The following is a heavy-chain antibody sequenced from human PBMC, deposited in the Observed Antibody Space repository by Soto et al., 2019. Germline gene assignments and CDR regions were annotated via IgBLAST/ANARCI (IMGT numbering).Heavy chain of an antibody. CDR1: GGSISSYY. CDR2: IYYSGST. V-gene: IGHV4-59*01. CDR3: ARDKSNWFDP. Sequence: SETLSLTCTVSGGSISSYYWSWIRQPPGKGLEWIGYIYYSGSTNYNPSLKSRVTISVDTSKNQFSLKLSSVTAADTAVYYCARDKSNWFDPWGQGTLVTVS. J-gene: IGHJ5*02.